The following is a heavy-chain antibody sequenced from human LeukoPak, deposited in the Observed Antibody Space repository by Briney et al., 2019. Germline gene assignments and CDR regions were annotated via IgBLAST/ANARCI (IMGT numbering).Heavy chain of an antibody. V-gene: IGHV4-59*12. CDR2: IYYTGST. Sequence: SETLSLTCSVSSGSIDSYYWSWIRQPPGKGLEWIGSIYYTGSTNYSPSLRSRVTISVDTSKNQFSLKLSSVTAADTAVYYCARNVPGYSYGTRYYYYYYMDVWGKGTTVTISS. J-gene: IGHJ6*03. D-gene: IGHD5-18*01. CDR3: ARNVPGYSYGTRYYYYYYMDV. CDR1: SGSIDSYY.